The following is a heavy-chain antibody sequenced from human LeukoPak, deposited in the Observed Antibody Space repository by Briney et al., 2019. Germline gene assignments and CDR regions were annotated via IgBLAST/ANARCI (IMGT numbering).Heavy chain of an antibody. Sequence: ASVKVSCKASAYTFSSYGISWVRQAPGQGLEWMGWIRAYNGNTNYAQKFQDRGTMTTDTSTSTAYMELRGLRSDDTAVYYCARGANYYDSSGYYYPNSFDYWGQGTPVTVSS. J-gene: IGHJ4*02. CDR3: ARGANYYDSSGYYYPNSFDY. D-gene: IGHD3-22*01. CDR1: AYTFSSYG. V-gene: IGHV1-18*01. CDR2: IRAYNGNT.